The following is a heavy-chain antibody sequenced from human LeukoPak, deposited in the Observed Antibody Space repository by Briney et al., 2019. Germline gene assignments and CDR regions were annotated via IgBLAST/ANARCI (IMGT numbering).Heavy chain of an antibody. CDR2: IYSGDSDT. CDR3: ARVSLWFGELSAFDI. CDR1: GYSFTSYW. D-gene: IGHD3-10*01. Sequence: GESLKISCKGSGYSFTSYWIGWVRQMPGKGLEWMGIIYSGDSDTRYSPSFQGQVTISADKSISTAYLQWSSLKASDTAMYYCARVSLWFGELSAFDIWGQGTMVTVSS. J-gene: IGHJ3*02. V-gene: IGHV5-51*01.